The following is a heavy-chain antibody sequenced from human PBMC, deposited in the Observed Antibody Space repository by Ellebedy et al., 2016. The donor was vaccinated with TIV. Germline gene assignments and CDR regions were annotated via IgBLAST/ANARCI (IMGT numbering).Heavy chain of an antibody. J-gene: IGHJ4*02. V-gene: IGHV3-15*07. D-gene: IGHD3-3*01. Sequence: GESLKISXVGSGFTFSNSWMDWVRQAPGKGLEWVSRIRRIVDGGTIDYAAPVKDRFTISRDDSKNTLYLQMNSLKTEGTALYYCTTDFSNWGQGTLVTVSS. CDR2: IRRIVDGGTI. CDR3: TTDFSN. CDR1: GFTFSNSW.